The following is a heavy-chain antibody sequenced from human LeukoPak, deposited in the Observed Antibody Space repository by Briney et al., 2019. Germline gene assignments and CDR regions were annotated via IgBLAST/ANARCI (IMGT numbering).Heavy chain of an antibody. CDR2: IYPGDSDT. V-gene: IGHV5-51*01. J-gene: IGHJ4*02. D-gene: IGHD5-18*01. CDR3: ARLWGRGYSYGLDFDY. CDR1: GYSFTSYW. Sequence: GESLKISCKGSGYSFTSYWIGWVRQMPRKGLEWMGIIYPGDSDTRYSPSFQGQVTISADKSISTAYLQWSSLKASDTAMYYCARLWGRGYSYGLDFDYWGQGTLVTVSS.